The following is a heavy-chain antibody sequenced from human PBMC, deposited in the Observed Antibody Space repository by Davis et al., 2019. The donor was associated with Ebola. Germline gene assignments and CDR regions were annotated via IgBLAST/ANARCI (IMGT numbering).Heavy chain of an antibody. D-gene: IGHD3-10*01. Sequence: SETLSLTCTVSGGSISSYYWSWIRQPPGKGLEWIGSIYYSGSTYYNPSLKSRVTISVDTSKNQFSLKLSSVTAADTAVYYCARPLWFGELLSIDAFDIWGQGTMVTVSS. CDR1: GGSISSYY. V-gene: IGHV4-59*05. CDR2: IYYSGST. CDR3: ARPLWFGELLSIDAFDI. J-gene: IGHJ3*02.